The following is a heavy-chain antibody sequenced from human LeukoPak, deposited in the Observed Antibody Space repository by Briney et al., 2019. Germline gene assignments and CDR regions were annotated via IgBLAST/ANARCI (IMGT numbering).Heavy chain of an antibody. D-gene: IGHD3-22*01. CDR3: ARVGGGDIRGYYHYYFAY. Sequence: GGSLRHSCAASGFTFSSYWMHWVRQVPGKGLVWVSRINSDGSSTNYADSVKGRFTISRDNAKNTLFLQMNGLRAEDTAVYYCARVGGGDIRGYYHYYFAYWGQGTLVTVSS. J-gene: IGHJ4*02. V-gene: IGHV3-74*01. CDR1: GFTFSSYW. CDR2: INSDGSST.